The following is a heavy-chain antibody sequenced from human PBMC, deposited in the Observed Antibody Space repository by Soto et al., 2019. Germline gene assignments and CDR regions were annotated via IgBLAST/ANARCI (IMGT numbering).Heavy chain of an antibody. D-gene: IGHD5-18*01. CDR2: IYSSGST. V-gene: IGHV4-30-4*01. Sequence: PSETLSLTCTVSGDSTRSGNYYWSWIRQFPEKGLEWIGYIYSSGSTNYNPSLESRVTISVDTSKNQFSLKLTSLTAADTAVYYCARRVQANSAVVQGNWLDPWGQGTLVTVS. CDR3: ARRVQANSAVVQGNWLDP. J-gene: IGHJ5*02. CDR1: GDSTRSGNYY.